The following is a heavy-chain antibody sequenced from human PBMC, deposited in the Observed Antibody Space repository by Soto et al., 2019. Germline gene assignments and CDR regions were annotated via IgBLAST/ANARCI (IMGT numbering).Heavy chain of an antibody. CDR1: GYTFTSYA. Sequence: ASVKVSCKASGYTFTSYAMHWVRQAPGQRLEWMGWINAGNGNTKYSQKFQGRVTITRDTSASTAYMELSSPRSEDTAVYYCARGNLRYFDWYLGWGQGTLVTVSS. V-gene: IGHV1-3*01. J-gene: IGHJ4*02. CDR2: INAGNGNT. CDR3: ARGNLRYFDWYLG. D-gene: IGHD3-9*01.